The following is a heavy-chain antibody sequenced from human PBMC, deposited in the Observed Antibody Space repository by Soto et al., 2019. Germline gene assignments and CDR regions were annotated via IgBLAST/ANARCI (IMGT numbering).Heavy chain of an antibody. Sequence: GGSLRLSCAASGFTFSSYAVSWVRQAPGKGLEWLSAISCSGGSTYYADSVKCRFTIARDKSKNTLYLQMNSLRAEDTAVYYCAKGVGIYYYYGMDVWGQGTTVTVSS. CDR2: ISCSGGST. J-gene: IGHJ6*02. D-gene: IGHD1-26*01. CDR1: GFTFSSYA. V-gene: IGHV3-23*01. CDR3: AKGVGIYYYYGMDV.